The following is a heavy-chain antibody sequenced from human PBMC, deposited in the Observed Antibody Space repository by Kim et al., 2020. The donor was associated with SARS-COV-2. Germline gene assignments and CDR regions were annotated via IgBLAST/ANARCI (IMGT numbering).Heavy chain of an antibody. J-gene: IGHJ6*01. V-gene: IGHV3-30*18. Sequence: GGSLRLSCAASGFTFSSYGMHWVRQAPGKGLEWVAVISYDGSNKYYADSVKGRFTISRDNSKNTLYLQMNSLRAEDTAVYYCAKDSQYYYDSSGYYYDY. CDR1: GFTFSSYG. CDR2: ISYDGSNK. D-gene: IGHD3-22*01. CDR3: AKDSQYYYDSSGYYYDY.